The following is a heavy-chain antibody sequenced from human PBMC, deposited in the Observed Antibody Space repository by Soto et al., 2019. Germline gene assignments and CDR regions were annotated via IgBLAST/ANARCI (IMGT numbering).Heavy chain of an antibody. CDR1: GYTFASYG. J-gene: IGHJ6*02. D-gene: IGHD3-16*01. Sequence: ASGKVSCKASGYTFASYGISWVRQAPGQGLEWVAWISGYTGDTHYAQKVQDRVSLTTDTSTNTVYMELRSLGSDDTAIYYCAMVDVYVTPSPQDVWGQGTTVTVSS. CDR3: AMVDVYVTPSPQDV. V-gene: IGHV1-18*01. CDR2: ISGYTGDT.